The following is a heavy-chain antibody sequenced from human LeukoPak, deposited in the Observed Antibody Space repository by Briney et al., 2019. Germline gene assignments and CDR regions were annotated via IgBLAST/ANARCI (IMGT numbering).Heavy chain of an antibody. J-gene: IGHJ3*02. Sequence: PGGSLRLSCAASGFTFGNYAMSWVRQAPGKGLEWLSVISGSGVSTYYADSVKGRLTISRDNSNNTLFLQMRSLRAEDTAVYYCAKDYDSSGWAAFDIWGQGTMVTVSS. CDR2: ISGSGVST. CDR1: GFTFGNYA. D-gene: IGHD3-22*01. V-gene: IGHV3-23*01. CDR3: AKDYDSSGWAAFDI.